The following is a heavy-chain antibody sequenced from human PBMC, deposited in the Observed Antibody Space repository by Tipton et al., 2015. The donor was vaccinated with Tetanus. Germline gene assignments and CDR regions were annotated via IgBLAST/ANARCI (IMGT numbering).Heavy chain of an antibody. V-gene: IGHV4-59*01. Sequence: TLSLTCAVSRGSRSANYWSWIRQSPGKGLEWIGYIQYNGITNYHPSLKSRVTTSVDSSTSQFSLRLASVTAADTAVYYCACGSGYFDSSYHSPLDFWGRGTLVTVSS. CDR2: IQYNGIT. J-gene: IGHJ4*02. CDR1: RGSRSANY. D-gene: IGHD3-22*01. CDR3: ACGSGYFDSSYHSPLDF.